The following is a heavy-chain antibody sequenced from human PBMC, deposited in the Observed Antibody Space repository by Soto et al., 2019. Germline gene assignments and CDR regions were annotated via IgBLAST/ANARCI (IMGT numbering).Heavy chain of an antibody. CDR1: GFTFSDHY. D-gene: IGHD6-13*01. CDR3: ASGPRPRAAAGYYFAY. CDR2: SRNKANRYTT. J-gene: IGHJ4*02. Sequence: EVQLVESGGGLVQPGGSLRLSCAASGFTFSDHYMDWVRQAPGKGLEWIGRSRNKANRYTTEYAASVKGRFTISRDDLKTSVYLQMNSLKTEDTAVYFCASGPRPRAAAGYYFAYWGPGTLVTVSS. V-gene: IGHV3-72*01.